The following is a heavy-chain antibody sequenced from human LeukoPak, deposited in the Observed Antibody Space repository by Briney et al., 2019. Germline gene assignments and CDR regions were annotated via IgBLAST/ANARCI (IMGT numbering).Heavy chain of an antibody. D-gene: IGHD3-3*01. CDR2: ITDKGANT. J-gene: IGHJ5*02. Sequence: GGSLRLSCATSGFTFNSHAMRWVRQAPGQGLEWVSPITDKGANTYYRDSVKGRFTISRDNSKSTLYLQMNSLRAEDTAVYYCARDPGGWSNWFAPWGEGAHVADSS. V-gene: IGHV3-23*01. CDR1: GFTFNSHA. CDR3: ARDPGGWSNWFAP.